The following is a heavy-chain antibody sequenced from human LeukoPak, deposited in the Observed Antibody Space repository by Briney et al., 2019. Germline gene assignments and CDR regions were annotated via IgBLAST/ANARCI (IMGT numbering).Heavy chain of an antibody. V-gene: IGHV4-59*01. Sequence: SETLSLTCTVSGGSISYYYWSWIRQPPGKGLEWIGYIYYSGSTNYNPSLKSRVTISVDTSKNQFSLRLSSVTAADTAAYYCARRAWGSYRLFDNWGQGTLVTVSS. CDR1: GGSISYYY. D-gene: IGHD3-16*02. CDR2: IYYSGST. CDR3: ARRAWGSYRLFDN. J-gene: IGHJ4*02.